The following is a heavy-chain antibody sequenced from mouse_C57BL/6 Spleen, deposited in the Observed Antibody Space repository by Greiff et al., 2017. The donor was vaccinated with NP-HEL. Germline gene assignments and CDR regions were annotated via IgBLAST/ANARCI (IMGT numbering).Heavy chain of an antibody. V-gene: IGHV5-17*01. CDR2: ISSGSSTI. CDR1: GFTFSDYG. D-gene: IGHD2-4*01. CDR3: AREGDYEYAMDY. J-gene: IGHJ4*01. Sequence: EVQGVESGGGLVKPGGSLKLSCAASGFTFSDYGMHWVRQAPEKGLEWVAYISSGSSTIYYADTVKGRFTISRDNAKNTLFLQMTSLRSEDTAMYYCAREGDYEYAMDYWGQGTSVTVSS.